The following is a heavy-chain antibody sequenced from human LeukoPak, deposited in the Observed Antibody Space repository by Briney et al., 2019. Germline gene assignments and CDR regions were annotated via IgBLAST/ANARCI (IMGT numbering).Heavy chain of an antibody. V-gene: IGHV1-3*03. CDR2: INAGNGDT. Sequence: ASVKVSCKASGYTFSTYTMHWVRQAPGQRLEWMGWINAGNGDTKYSQEFQDRVTITGDTFASIAYMELSSLTSEDMAVYYCARIRDGYNDAYDIWGQGTMVTVSS. CDR1: GYTFSTYT. J-gene: IGHJ3*02. CDR3: ARIRDGYNDAYDI. D-gene: IGHD5-24*01.